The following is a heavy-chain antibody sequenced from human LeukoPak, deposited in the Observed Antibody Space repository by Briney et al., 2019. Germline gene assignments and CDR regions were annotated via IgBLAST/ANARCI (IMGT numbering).Heavy chain of an antibody. CDR1: GFTFSSYA. J-gene: IGHJ4*02. Sequence: AGGSLRLSCAASGFTFSSYAMSWVRQAPGKGLEWVSAISGSGGSTYYADSVKGRFTISRDNSKSTLYLQMNSLRAEDTAVYYCAKDGKGQYDFWSGYHLPFDYWGQGTLVTVSS. CDR3: AKDGKGQYDFWSGYHLPFDY. V-gene: IGHV3-23*01. CDR2: ISGSGGST. D-gene: IGHD3-3*01.